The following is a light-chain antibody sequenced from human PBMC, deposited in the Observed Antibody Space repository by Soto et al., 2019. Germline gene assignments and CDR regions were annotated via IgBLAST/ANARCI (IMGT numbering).Light chain of an antibody. Sequence: IQLTQSPSSLSASVGDRVTITCRASQNIKNYLNWYQQKPGKAPKLLMYDISTLQAGVPSRFSGGSSGTEFTLTVSSLHPEDFATYYCQQTYSIPSFGGGTKVEIK. J-gene: IGKJ4*01. CDR3: QQTYSIPS. CDR1: QNIKNY. V-gene: IGKV1-39*01. CDR2: DIS.